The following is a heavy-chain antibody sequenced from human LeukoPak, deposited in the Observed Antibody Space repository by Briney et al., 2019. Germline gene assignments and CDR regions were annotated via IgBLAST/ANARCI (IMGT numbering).Heavy chain of an antibody. J-gene: IGHJ4*02. CDR1: GFTVRSNY. Sequence: GGSLRLSCAASGFTVRSNYMSWVRQAPGKGLEGVSVIYSGGSTYYADSVKGRFTISRDNAKNTLYLQMNSLRVEDTAVYYCARDGGWLVYFDYWGQGTLVTVSS. CDR2: IYSGGST. D-gene: IGHD6-19*01. CDR3: ARDGGWLVYFDY. V-gene: IGHV3-53*01.